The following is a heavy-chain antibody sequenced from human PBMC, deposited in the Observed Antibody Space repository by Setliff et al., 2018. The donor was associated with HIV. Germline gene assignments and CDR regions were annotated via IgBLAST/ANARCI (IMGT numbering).Heavy chain of an antibody. CDR2: INHSGRI. J-gene: IGHJ3*02. Sequence: SETLSLTCVISGGSMGSHYWSWIRQSPGKGLEWIGEINHSGRINCNPSLKSRVTVSVDTSKNQFSLKLSSVTAADTAVYYCATFGAKDAFDIWGQGTMVTVSS. D-gene: IGHD1-26*01. CDR3: ATFGAKDAFDI. CDR1: GGSMGSHY. V-gene: IGHV4-34*01.